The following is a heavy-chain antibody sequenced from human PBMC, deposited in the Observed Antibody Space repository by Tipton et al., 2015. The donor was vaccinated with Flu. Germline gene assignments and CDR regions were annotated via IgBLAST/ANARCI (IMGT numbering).Heavy chain of an antibody. V-gene: IGHV4-31*03. CDR3: ARVGYSGSYPSGD. J-gene: IGHJ4*02. CDR2: IYYSGST. Sequence: TLSLTCTVSGGSISSGGYYWSWIRQHPGKGLEWIGYIYYSGSTYYNPSLKSRVTISVDTSKNQFSLKLSSVTAADTAVYYCARVGYSGSYPSGDWGQGTLVTVSS. D-gene: IGHD1-26*01. CDR1: GGSISSGGYY.